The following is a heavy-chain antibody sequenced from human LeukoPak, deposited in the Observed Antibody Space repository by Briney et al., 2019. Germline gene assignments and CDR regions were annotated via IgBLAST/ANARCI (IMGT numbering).Heavy chain of an antibody. Sequence: ASVKVSCKASGYTFTSYGMSWVRQAPGQGLEWMGWISAYNGNTNYAQKLQGRVTMTTDTSTSTAYMELRSLRSDDTAVYYCARNLAAAGTHWFDPWGQGTLVTVSS. D-gene: IGHD6-13*01. V-gene: IGHV1-18*01. CDR2: ISAYNGNT. J-gene: IGHJ5*02. CDR3: ARNLAAAGTHWFDP. CDR1: GYTFTSYG.